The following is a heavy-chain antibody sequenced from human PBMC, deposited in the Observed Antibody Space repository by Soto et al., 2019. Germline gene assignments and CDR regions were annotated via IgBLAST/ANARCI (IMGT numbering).Heavy chain of an antibody. CDR1: GGSVRSGNHF. V-gene: IGHV4-61*01. CDR3: ARGGEPLGYYGLDV. J-gene: IGHJ6*02. CDR2: MYYTGVT. Sequence: SETLSLTCSVSGGSVRSGNHFWNWIRQPPGRGLEWLGYMYYTGVTNYDPSLRSRVSMSVDTSKDQFSLNLTSLTAADTAVYYCARGGEPLGYYGLDVWGQGTTVTVS.